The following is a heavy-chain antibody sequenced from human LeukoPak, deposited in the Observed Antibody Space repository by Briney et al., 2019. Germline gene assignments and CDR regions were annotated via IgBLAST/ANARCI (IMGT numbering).Heavy chain of an antibody. V-gene: IGHV3-23*01. CDR3: AKDGQGYSSSWYYY. CDR1: GFTFSSYA. D-gene: IGHD6-13*01. CDR2: ISGSGGST. Sequence: RGSLRLSCAASGFTFSSYAMSWVRQAPGKGLEWVSAISGSGGSTYYADSVKGRFTISRDNSKNTLYLQMNSLRAEDTAVYYCAKDGQGYSSSWYYYWGQGTLVTVSS. J-gene: IGHJ4*02.